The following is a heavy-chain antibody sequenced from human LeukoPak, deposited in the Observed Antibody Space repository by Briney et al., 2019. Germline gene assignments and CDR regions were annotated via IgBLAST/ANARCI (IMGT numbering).Heavy chain of an antibody. V-gene: IGHV3-30*18. CDR1: GFTFSSYG. Sequence: PGRSLRLSCAASGFTFSSYGMHWVRQAPGKGLEWVALISYDGSNKYYADSVKGRFTISRDNSKNTLYLQMNSLRAEDTAVYYCAKDFGCSSTTCYPYFDYWGQGTLVTVSS. CDR3: AKDFGCSSTTCYPYFDY. D-gene: IGHD2-2*01. CDR2: ISYDGSNK. J-gene: IGHJ4*02.